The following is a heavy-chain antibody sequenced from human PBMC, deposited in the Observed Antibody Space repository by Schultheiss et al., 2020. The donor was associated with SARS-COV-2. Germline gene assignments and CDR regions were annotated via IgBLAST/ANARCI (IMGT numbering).Heavy chain of an antibody. J-gene: IGHJ6*02. Sequence: SETLSLTCAVYGGSVTNYYWNWIRQPPGRGLEWIGEINHSGSTNYNPSLKSRVTISVDTSKNQFSLKLSSVTAADTAVYYCARDPGISYGMDVWGQGTTVTVSS. CDR1: GGSVTNYY. CDR2: INHSGST. CDR3: ARDPGISYGMDV. V-gene: IGHV4-34*01.